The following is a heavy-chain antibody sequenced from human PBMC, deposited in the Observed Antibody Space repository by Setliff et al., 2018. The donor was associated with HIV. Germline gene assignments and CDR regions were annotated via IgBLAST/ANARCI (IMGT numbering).Heavy chain of an antibody. V-gene: IGHV3-73*01. CDR1: GFPFSGSA. CDR3: ARGREWLPVASYFDY. Sequence: HPGGSLRLSCAASGFPFSGSAIHWVRRASGRGLEWVGRVKTQPSNYATAYGASMEGRFTISRDDSKSTAYLQLSSLKVEDTAVYYCARGREWLPVASYFDYWGQGTLVTVSS. CDR2: VKTQPSNYAT. J-gene: IGHJ4*02. D-gene: IGHD3-3*01.